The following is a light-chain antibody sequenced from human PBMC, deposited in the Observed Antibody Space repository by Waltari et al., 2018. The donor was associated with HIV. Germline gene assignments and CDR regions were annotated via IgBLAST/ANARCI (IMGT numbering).Light chain of an antibody. V-gene: IGKV3-15*01. J-gene: IGKJ4*01. Sequence: EIVMTQSPATLSVSPGERATLSCRARQSVSSNLAWYQQKPGQAPRLLSYGASTRATGIPARFSGSGSGTEFTLTISSRQAEDVAVYFCQQTYTIPPTFGGGTKVEIK. CDR3: QQTYTIPPT. CDR1: QSVSSN. CDR2: GAS.